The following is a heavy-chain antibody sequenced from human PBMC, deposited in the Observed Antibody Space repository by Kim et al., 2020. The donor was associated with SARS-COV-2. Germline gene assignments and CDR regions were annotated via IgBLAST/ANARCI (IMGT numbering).Heavy chain of an antibody. D-gene: IGHD3-9*01. V-gene: IGHV3-23*03. Sequence: VKGRFTISRDNSKNTLYLQMNSLSAEDTAVYYCAKDLYFDSYGYYYYGMDVWGQGTTVTVSS. CDR3: AKDLYFDSYGYYYYGMDV. J-gene: IGHJ6*02.